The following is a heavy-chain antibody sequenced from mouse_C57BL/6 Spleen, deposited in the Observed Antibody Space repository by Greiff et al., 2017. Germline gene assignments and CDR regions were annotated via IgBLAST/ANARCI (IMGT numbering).Heavy chain of an antibody. D-gene: IGHD1-1*01. Sequence: EVKLEESGPGLVKPSQSLSLTCSVTGYSITSGYYWNWIRQFPGNKLEWMGYISYDGSNNYNPSLKNRISIPRDTSKNQFFLKLNSVTTEDTATYYCARGDYGSSRGYFDYWGQGTTLTVSS. J-gene: IGHJ2*01. CDR2: ISYDGSN. CDR1: GYSITSGYY. V-gene: IGHV3-6*01. CDR3: ARGDYGSSRGYFDY.